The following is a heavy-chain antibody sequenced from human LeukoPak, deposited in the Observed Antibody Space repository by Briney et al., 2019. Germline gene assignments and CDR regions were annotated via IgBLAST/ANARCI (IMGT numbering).Heavy chain of an antibody. CDR3: ARVLRYCSSTSCYKKPTGRVDY. D-gene: IGHD2-2*02. V-gene: IGHV3-21*01. J-gene: IGHJ4*02. Sequence: PGGSLRLSCAASGFTFSSYSMNWVRQAPGKGLEWVSSISSSSSYIYYADSVKGRFTISRDNAKNSLYLQMNSLRAEDTAVYYCARVLRYCSSTSCYKKPTGRVDYWGQGTLVTVSS. CDR1: GFTFSSYS. CDR2: ISSSSSYI.